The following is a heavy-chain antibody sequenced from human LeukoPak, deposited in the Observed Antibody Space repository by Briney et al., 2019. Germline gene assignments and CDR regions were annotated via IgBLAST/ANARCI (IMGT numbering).Heavy chain of an antibody. CDR1: LSFNTYG. Sequence: LSFNTYGMHWVRQAPGRGLEWLTLIRPDGRMKFYSDSVKGRFNVSRDNSLSMLYLEMTSLRSEDTAVYYCVKDDPVLHYWGQGTLVSVSS. V-gene: IGHV3-30*02. CDR3: VKDDPVLHY. CDR2: IRPDGRMK. J-gene: IGHJ4*02.